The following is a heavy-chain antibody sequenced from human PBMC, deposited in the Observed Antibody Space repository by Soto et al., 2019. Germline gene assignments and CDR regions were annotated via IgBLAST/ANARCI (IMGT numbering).Heavy chain of an antibody. V-gene: IGHV3-21*01. D-gene: IGHD2-15*01. CDR1: GFTFSGYE. Sequence: PGESLKISCAASGFTFSGYEMNWVRQAPGKGLEWVSSISSSSSYIYYADSVKGRFTISRDNAKNSLYLQMNSLRAEDTAVYYCARDVRICSSTSCYCSGGSCYSYYYYYGMDVWGQGTTVTVSS. CDR2: ISSSSSYI. J-gene: IGHJ6*02. CDR3: ARDVRICSSTSCYCSGGSCYSYYYYYGMDV.